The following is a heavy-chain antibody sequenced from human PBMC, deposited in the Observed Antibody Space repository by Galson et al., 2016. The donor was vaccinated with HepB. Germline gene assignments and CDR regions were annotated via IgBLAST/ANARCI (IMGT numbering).Heavy chain of an antibody. CDR3: ARANSGWVAYDF. D-gene: IGHD6-19*01. Sequence: SLRLSCAASGLTFSSYAMNWVHQVSDKGLEWVAVVSGGSAYTYYADSVKGRFTILRDNSKGTLYLQMNSLRVADTAVYYCARANSGWVAYDFWGQGTPVTVSS. J-gene: IGHJ4*02. V-gene: IGHV3-23*01. CDR1: GLTFSSYA. CDR2: VSGGSAYT.